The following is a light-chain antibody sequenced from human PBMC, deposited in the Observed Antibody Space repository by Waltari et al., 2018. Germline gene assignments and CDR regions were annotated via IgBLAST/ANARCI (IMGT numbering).Light chain of an antibody. J-gene: IGLJ3*02. CDR2: DDN. V-gene: IGLV3-21*02. Sequence: SYVLTQPPSVSVAPGQTARITCGGNSIESKMVHWYQRKPGQAPVLVVYDDNHRPSGIPGRFSGSNFGNTATLTISRVEAGDEADYHCQVWDSVTDPWVFGGGTKLTVL. CDR3: QVWDSVTDPWV. CDR1: SIESKM.